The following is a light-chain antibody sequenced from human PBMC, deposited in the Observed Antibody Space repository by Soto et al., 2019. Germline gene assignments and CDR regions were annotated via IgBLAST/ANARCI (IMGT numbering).Light chain of an antibody. CDR2: GAS. Sequence: DIQMTQSPSSLSASVGDRVTITCQASQDIRKYLNWYQQKPGRAPKLLIYGASNLETGVPSRFSGSGYGTDFTFNISRLQPEDIATYYCQRYDNLPPFTFGPGTKVAIK. V-gene: IGKV1-33*01. J-gene: IGKJ3*01. CDR1: QDIRKY. CDR3: QRYDNLPPFT.